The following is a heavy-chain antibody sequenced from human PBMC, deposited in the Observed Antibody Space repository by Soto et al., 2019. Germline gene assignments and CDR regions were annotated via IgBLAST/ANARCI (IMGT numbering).Heavy chain of an antibody. J-gene: IGHJ4*02. CDR2: INAGNGNT. D-gene: IGHD3-22*01. CDR3: ARSPSYYDSSGYYSAIDY. Sequence: ASVKVSCKASGYTFTSYAMHWVRQAPGQRLEWMGWINAGNGNTKYSQKFQGRVTITRDTSASTAYMELSSLRSEDTAVYYCARSPSYYDSSGYYSAIDYWGQG. CDR1: GYTFTSYA. V-gene: IGHV1-3*01.